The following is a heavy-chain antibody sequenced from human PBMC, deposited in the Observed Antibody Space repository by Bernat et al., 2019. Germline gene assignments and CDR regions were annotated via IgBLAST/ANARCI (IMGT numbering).Heavy chain of an antibody. Sequence: QVQLQQWGAGLLKPSETLSLTCAVYGGSFSGYYWSWIRQPPGKGLEWIGEINHSGSTNYNPSLKSRVTISVDTSKNQFSLKLSSVTAADTAVYYCAREGAIRLLYNYYMDVWGKGTTVTVSS. CDR1: GGSFSGYY. V-gene: IGHV4-34*01. D-gene: IGHD3-16*01. J-gene: IGHJ6*03. CDR2: INHSGST. CDR3: AREGAIRLLYNYYMDV.